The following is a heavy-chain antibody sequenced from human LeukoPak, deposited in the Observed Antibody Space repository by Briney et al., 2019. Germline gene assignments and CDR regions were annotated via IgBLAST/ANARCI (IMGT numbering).Heavy chain of an antibody. CDR1: GFTFSSYS. CDR3: AKDGSYYYGSGSYYYFDY. V-gene: IGHV3-30*18. CDR2: ISYDGSNK. D-gene: IGHD3-10*01. J-gene: IGHJ4*02. Sequence: PGGSLRLSCAASGFTFSSYSMNWVRQAPGKGLEWVAVISYDGSNKYYADSVKGRFTISRDNSKNTLYLQMNSLRAEDTAVYYCAKDGSYYYGSGSYYYFDYWGQGTLVTVSS.